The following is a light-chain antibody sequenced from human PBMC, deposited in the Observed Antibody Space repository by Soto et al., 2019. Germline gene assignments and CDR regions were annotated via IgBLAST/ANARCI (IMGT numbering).Light chain of an antibody. V-gene: IGKV3-20*01. J-gene: IGKJ1*01. CDR2: GAS. Sequence: VLTQSPGTLSLSLGDRATLSCRASQTVDHAYVAWYQQRPGQAPSLLIYGASTRAADVPERFSGSGSGTDFTLTISRLEPEDSAVYYCQQYGNSPWTFGQGTQVEIK. CDR3: QQYGNSPWT. CDR1: QTVDHAY.